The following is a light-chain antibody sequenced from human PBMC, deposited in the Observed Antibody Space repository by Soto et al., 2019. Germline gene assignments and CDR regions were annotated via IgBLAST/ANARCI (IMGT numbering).Light chain of an antibody. CDR1: SSDVGAYNW. J-gene: IGLJ3*02. Sequence: QSALTQPASVSGSPGQSITISCTGTSSDVGAYNWVAWYQQHPGKAPKLMICDVNNRPSGVSNRFSGSKSGNTASLTISGLQAEDEGDYYCSSYTNPNSVVFVGGTKVTVL. V-gene: IGLV2-14*03. CDR2: DVN. CDR3: SSYTNPNSVV.